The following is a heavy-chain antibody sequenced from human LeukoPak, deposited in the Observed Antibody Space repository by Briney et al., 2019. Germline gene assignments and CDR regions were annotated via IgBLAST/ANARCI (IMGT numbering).Heavy chain of an antibody. Sequence: SETLSLTCTVSGGSISSSSYYWGWIRQPPGKGLEWIGYIYYSGSTNYNPSLKSRVTISVDTSRNQFSLKLSSVTAADTAVYFCARVARYNYGYVDYWGQGTLVTVSS. CDR3: ARVARYNYGYVDY. V-gene: IGHV4-61*05. CDR1: GGSISSSSYY. J-gene: IGHJ4*02. D-gene: IGHD5-18*01. CDR2: IYYSGST.